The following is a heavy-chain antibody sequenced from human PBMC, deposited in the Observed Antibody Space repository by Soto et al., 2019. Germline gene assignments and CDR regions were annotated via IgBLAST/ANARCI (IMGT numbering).Heavy chain of an antibody. D-gene: IGHD2-21*02. CDR2: IYYSGST. J-gene: IGHJ5*02. CDR1: GGTISSNSYC. Sequence: SQTQPLTCTVSGGTISSNSYCWSLIRQPPGKGLEWIGCIYYSGSTNYNPSLKSRVTISMDTSKKQFSLRLSFVTAGDRAFYYCVRGLHAERLKTWGQGNLVIVS. CDR3: VRGLHAERLKT. V-gene: IGHV4-39*07.